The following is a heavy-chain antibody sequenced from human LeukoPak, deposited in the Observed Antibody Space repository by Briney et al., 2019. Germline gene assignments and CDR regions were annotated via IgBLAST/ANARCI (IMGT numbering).Heavy chain of an antibody. J-gene: IGHJ3*02. V-gene: IGHV3-48*03. CDR3: AREDGGDTFDI. D-gene: IGHD2-15*01. CDR2: TSASASSI. Sequence: GGSLGLSCAASGFTFSSYEMNWVRQAPGKGLEWVSYTSASASSIYYADSVKGRFTISRDNAKNSLYLQMNSLRAEDTAVYYCAREDGGDTFDIWGQGTMVTVSS. CDR1: GFTFSSYE.